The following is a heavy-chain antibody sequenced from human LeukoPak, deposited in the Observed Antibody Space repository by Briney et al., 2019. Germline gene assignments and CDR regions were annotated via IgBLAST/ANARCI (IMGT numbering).Heavy chain of an antibody. V-gene: IGHV4-4*07. CDR3: AREVSASGSPERDFDY. CDR1: GGSISAYY. Sequence: SETLSLTCTVSGGSISAYYCTWMRQPAGKGLELIGRIHASGTTNYNPSLKSRLTMSIDTSKNQFSLNLSSVTAADTAVYYCAREVSASGSPERDFDYWGQGTLVTVSS. CDR2: IHASGTT. D-gene: IGHD1-26*01. J-gene: IGHJ4*02.